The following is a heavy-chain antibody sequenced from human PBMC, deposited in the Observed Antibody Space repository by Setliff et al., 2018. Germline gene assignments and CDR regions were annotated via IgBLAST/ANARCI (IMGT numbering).Heavy chain of an antibody. V-gene: IGHV3-33*08. J-gene: IGHJ4*02. CDR2: IWDDGVKK. D-gene: IGHD2-15*01. CDR1: GFTFSTYR. Sequence: EGSLRLSCAASGFTFSTYRMHWVRQAPGKGLEWVAVIWDDGVKKYHADSVKRRFTISRDNSKNTLYLQMNSLRPEDTAVYYCARTCSGSGCYAGLESWGQGTPVTVSS. CDR3: ARTCSGSGCYAGLES.